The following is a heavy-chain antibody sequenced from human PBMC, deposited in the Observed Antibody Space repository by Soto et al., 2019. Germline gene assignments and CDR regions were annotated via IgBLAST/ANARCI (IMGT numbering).Heavy chain of an antibody. CDR3: GGRGSGSYYYY. J-gene: IGHJ4*02. V-gene: IGHV3-23*01. CDR2: ISGSGGST. Sequence: EVQLLESGGGLVQPGGSLRLSCAASGFPFSSYAMGWVRQAPMKWLKWVSAISGSGGSTYYAASVKGRFTISRDNSKNTLLLQMNRLRAEDTAVYYLGGRGSGSYYYYWGQGTLVTFSS. D-gene: IGHD1-26*01. CDR1: GFPFSSYA.